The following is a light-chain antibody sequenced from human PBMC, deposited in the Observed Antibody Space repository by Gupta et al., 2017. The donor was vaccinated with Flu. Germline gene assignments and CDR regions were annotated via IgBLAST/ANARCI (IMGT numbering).Light chain of an antibody. CDR1: QSPVFSDGNIY. CDR3: MQGTQWPYT. Sequence: DILMTQSPLLLSVTLGQPASISCRSSQSPVFSDGNIYLNWIQQRPGQSPRRLIYQVSNRDSGVPDRFSGSGTGTDFTLKISREEAEDVGVYYCMQGTQWPYTFGQGTKLEIK. J-gene: IGKJ2*01. CDR2: QVS. V-gene: IGKV2-30*01.